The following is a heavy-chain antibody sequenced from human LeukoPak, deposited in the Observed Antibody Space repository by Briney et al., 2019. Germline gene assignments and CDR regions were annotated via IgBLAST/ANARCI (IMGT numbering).Heavy chain of an antibody. Sequence: PGGSLRLSCAASGFTFSSYAMSWVRQAPGKGLEWVSAISGSGGSTYYADSVKGRFTISRDNSKNKLYLQMNSLRAEDTAVYYCARESIAVAGEDQDNWFDPWGQGTLVTVSS. D-gene: IGHD6-19*01. CDR2: ISGSGGST. CDR1: GFTFSSYA. V-gene: IGHV3-23*01. J-gene: IGHJ5*02. CDR3: ARESIAVAGEDQDNWFDP.